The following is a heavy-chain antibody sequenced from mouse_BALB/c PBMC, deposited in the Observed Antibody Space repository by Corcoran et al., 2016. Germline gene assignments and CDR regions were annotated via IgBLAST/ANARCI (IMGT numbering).Heavy chain of an antibody. Sequence: QVQLQQSGPELVKPGASVKISCKASGYAFSSSWMYWVKQRPGQGLEWIGRIYPGDGDTNYNGKFKGKATLTADKSSSTAYMQLSSLTSVDSAVYFCARDDYDVGYFDVWGAGTTVTVSS. CDR1: GYAFSSSW. D-gene: IGHD2-4*01. CDR2: IYPGDGDT. V-gene: IGHV1-82*01. CDR3: ARDDYDVGYFDV. J-gene: IGHJ1*01.